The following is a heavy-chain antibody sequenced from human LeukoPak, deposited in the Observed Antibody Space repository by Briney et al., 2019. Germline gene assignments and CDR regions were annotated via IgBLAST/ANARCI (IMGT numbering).Heavy chain of an antibody. V-gene: IGHV6-1*01. CDR3: ARDTAPDYYDSSGYQVGFDY. CDR1: GDSVSSNSAA. J-gene: IGHJ4*02. Sequence: SQTLSLTCAISGDSVSSNSAAWNWIRQSPSRGLEWLGRTYYRSKWYNDYAVSVKSRININPDTSKNQFSLQLNFVTPEDTAVYYCARDTAPDYYDSSGYQVGFDYWGQGTLVIVSS. CDR2: TYYRSKWYN. D-gene: IGHD3-22*01.